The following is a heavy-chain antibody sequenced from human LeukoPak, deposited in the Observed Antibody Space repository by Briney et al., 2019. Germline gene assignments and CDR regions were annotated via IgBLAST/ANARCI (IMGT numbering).Heavy chain of an antibody. J-gene: IGHJ3*02. D-gene: IGHD2-2*01. Sequence: ASVKVSCKASGYSFTGHYMHWVRQAPGQGLEWMGWINPKSGGTNYAQKFQGRVTITRNTSISTAYMELSSLRSEDTAVYYCATIPRYCSSTSCYSGDAFDIWGQGTMVTVSS. CDR3: ATIPRYCSSTSCYSGDAFDI. V-gene: IGHV1-2*02. CDR2: INPKSGGT. CDR1: GYSFTGHY.